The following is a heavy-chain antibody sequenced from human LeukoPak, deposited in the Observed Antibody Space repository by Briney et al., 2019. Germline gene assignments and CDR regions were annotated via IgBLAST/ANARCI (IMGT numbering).Heavy chain of an antibody. V-gene: IGHV1-69*04. CDR2: IIPILGIA. CDR1: GYTFTAYY. D-gene: IGHD5-24*01. J-gene: IGHJ4*02. Sequence: ASVKVSCKASGYTFTAYYMHWVRQAPGQGLEWMGRIIPILGIANYAQKFQGRVTITADKSTSTAYMELSSLRSEDTAVYYCAREVEMATTPDYWGQGTLVTVSS. CDR3: AREVEMATTPDY.